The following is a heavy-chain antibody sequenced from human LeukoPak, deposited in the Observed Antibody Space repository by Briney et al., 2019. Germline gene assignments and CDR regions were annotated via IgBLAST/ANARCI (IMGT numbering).Heavy chain of an antibody. V-gene: IGHV3-30*18. J-gene: IGHJ4*02. CDR1: GFTFSSYG. Sequence: GGSLRLSCAASGFTFSSYGMHWVRQAPGKGLEWVAVIPYDGSNKYYADSVKGRFTISRDNSKNTLYLQMNSLRAEDTAVYYCAKHYSDGVFDYWGQGTLVTVSS. D-gene: IGHD4-17*01. CDR3: AKHYSDGVFDY. CDR2: IPYDGSNK.